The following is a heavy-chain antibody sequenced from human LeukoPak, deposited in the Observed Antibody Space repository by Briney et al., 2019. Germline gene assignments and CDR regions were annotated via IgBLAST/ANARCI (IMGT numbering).Heavy chain of an antibody. V-gene: IGHV1-69*05. D-gene: IGHD3-22*01. CDR1: GGTFISCA. J-gene: IGHJ4*02. CDR2: IIPIFGTA. Sequence: ASVKVSFKASGGTFISCAISWVRQAPGQGLEWMGGIIPIFGTANYAQKFQGRVTITTDESTSTAYMELSSLRSEDTAVYYCARGYDSSGYYTPFGYWGQGTLVTVSS. CDR3: ARGYDSSGYYTPFGY.